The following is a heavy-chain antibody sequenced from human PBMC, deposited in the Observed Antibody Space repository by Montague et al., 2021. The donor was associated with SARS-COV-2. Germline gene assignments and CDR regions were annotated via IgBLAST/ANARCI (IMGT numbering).Heavy chain of an antibody. CDR1: GFSLSTTGVA. V-gene: IGHV2-5*02. CDR2: IYWDDDT. Sequence: PALVKPTQTLTLTCTVPGFSLSTTGVAVGWIRQPPGKAPEWLALIYWDDDTRYSPSLESRLSITKDTSKDQVVLTMTNMDPVDTATYYCAHRVGDTGYDNWFDPWGQGIPVVVSS. D-gene: IGHD5-12*01. J-gene: IGHJ5*02. CDR3: AHRVGDTGYDNWFDP.